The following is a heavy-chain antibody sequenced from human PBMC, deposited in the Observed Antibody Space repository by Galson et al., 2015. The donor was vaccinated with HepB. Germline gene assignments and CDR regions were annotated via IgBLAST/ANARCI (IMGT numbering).Heavy chain of an antibody. CDR1: GFTFSSYG. D-gene: IGHD3-10*01. CDR2: ISYDGSNK. V-gene: IGHV3-30*18. CDR3: AKSGPTRGFDY. J-gene: IGHJ4*02. Sequence: SLRLSCAASGFTFSSYGMHWVRQAPGKGLEWVAVISYDGSNKYYADSVKGRFTISRDNAKNSLYLQMNSLRAEDTAVYYCAKSGPTRGFDYWGQGTLVTVSS.